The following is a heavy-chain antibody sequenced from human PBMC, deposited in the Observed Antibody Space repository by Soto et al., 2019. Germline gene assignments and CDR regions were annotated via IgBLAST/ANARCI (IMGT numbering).Heavy chain of an antibody. V-gene: IGHV1-46*01. CDR1: GYTFTSYF. CDR3: ARYVKSTMYSIPSAFAI. J-gene: IGHJ3*02. CDR2: INPSGGST. D-gene: IGHD2-8*01. Sequence: ASVKVSCKASGYTFTSYFMHWVRQAPGHGLEWMGIINPSGGSTNYAQNFQGRVTMTRDTSTSTVYMELSSLRSEDTAVYYCARYVKSTMYSIPSAFAIWGQGTMVTVSS.